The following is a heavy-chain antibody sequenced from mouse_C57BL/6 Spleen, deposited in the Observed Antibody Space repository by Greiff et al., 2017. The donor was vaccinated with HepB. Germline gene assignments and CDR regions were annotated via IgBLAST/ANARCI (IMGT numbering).Heavy chain of an antibody. D-gene: IGHD1-1*01. J-gene: IGHJ1*03. CDR2: IYPGDGDT. CDR3: APFYGSSLSYWYFDV. Sequence: VQLQQSGPELVKPGASVKISCKASGYAFSSSWMNWVKQRPGKGLEWIGRIYPGDGDTNYNGKFKGKATLTADKSSSTAYMQLSSLTSEDSAVYFCAPFYGSSLSYWYFDVWGTGTTVTVSS. CDR1: GYAFSSSW. V-gene: IGHV1-82*01.